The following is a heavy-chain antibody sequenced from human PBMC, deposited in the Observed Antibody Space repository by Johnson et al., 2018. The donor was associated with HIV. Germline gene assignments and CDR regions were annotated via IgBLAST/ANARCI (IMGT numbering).Heavy chain of an antibody. D-gene: IGHD6-13*01. J-gene: IGHJ3*02. CDR2: ISNDGSKK. CDR1: GFTFISYD. Sequence: QVQLVESGGGVVQPGGSLKVPCAASGFTFISYDTQWVRQAPGKGLEWVAVISNDGSKKCSADSVKGRFTISRDNSKNTLYLQMNSLRADDTAVYYCARDWEQQQPGAFDIWGQGTMVTVSS. V-gene: IGHV3-30*03. CDR3: ARDWEQQQPGAFDI.